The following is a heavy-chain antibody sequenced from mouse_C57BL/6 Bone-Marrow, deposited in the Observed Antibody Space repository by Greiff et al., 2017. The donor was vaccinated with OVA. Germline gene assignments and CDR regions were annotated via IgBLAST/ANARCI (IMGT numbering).Heavy chain of an antibody. V-gene: IGHV2-2*01. CDR3: ARRSWPY. CDR2: LWSGGST. Sequence: VQLQESGPGLVQPSQSLSITCTVSGFSFTSYGVHWVRQSPGKGLEWLGVLWSGGSTAYYAAFISRLSISKDKSKSQVFFKMNSLQADDTAIYCCARRSWPYWGQGTLVTVSA. J-gene: IGHJ3*01. CDR1: GFSFTSYG.